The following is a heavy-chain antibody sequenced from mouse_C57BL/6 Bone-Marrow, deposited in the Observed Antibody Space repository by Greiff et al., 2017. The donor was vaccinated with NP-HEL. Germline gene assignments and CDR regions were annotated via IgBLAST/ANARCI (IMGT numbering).Heavy chain of an antibody. D-gene: IGHD4-1*02. J-gene: IGHJ2*01. Sequence: VQLQQPGAELVKPGASVKLSCKASGYTFTSYWMHWVKQRPGQGLEWIGMIHPNSGSTTYNEKFKSKATLTVDKSSSTAYLQLSRLTSEDSAVYYCARHQLGGPGFDDWGKGTTLTVSS. CDR3: ARHQLGGPGFDD. V-gene: IGHV1-64*01. CDR2: IHPNSGST. CDR1: GYTFTSYW.